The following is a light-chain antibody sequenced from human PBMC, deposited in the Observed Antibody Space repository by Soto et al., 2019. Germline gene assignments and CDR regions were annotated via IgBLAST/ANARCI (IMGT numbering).Light chain of an antibody. Sequence: QSALTQPASVSGSPGQSITISCTGTSSDVGSYNLVSWYQQHPRNAPKLMIYEVSKRPSGVSNRFSGSKSGNTASLTICGLQAEDEADYYCCSYGGSSTLVFGGGTKLTVL. CDR1: SSDVGSYNL. V-gene: IGLV2-23*02. J-gene: IGLJ2*01. CDR3: CSYGGSSTLV. CDR2: EVS.